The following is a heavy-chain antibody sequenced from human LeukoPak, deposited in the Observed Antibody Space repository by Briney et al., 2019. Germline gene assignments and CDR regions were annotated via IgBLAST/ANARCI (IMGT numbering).Heavy chain of an antibody. CDR1: GFTFSSYG. CDR3: ASETAGAFDI. D-gene: IGHD6-13*01. V-gene: IGHV3-33*01. CDR2: IWYDGSNK. J-gene: IGHJ3*02. Sequence: PGRSLRLSCAASGFTFSSYGMHWVRQAPGNGLEWVAVIWYDGSNKYYADSVKGRFTISRDNSKNTLYLQMNSLRAEDTAVYYCASETAGAFDIWGQGTMVTVSS.